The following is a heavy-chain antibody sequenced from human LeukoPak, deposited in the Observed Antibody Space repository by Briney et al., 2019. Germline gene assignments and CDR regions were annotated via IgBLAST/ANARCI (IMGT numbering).Heavy chain of an antibody. J-gene: IGHJ4*02. D-gene: IGHD4-17*01. V-gene: IGHV3-53*01. Sequence: PGGSLRLSFAASGFTLSSNYMSWVRPAPGKGLEWVSVIYSGGSTYYADSVKGRFTISRDNSKNTLYLQMNSLRAEDTAVYYCVRGDYGDYTLFDYWGQGTLVTVSS. CDR2: IYSGGST. CDR1: GFTLSSNY. CDR3: VRGDYGDYTLFDY.